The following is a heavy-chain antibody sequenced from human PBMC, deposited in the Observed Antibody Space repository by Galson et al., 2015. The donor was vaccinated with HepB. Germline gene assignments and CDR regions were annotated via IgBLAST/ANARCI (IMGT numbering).Heavy chain of an antibody. D-gene: IGHD3-10*01. J-gene: IGHJ4*02. V-gene: IGHV1-69*04. Sequence: SVKVSCKASGYTFTSYGISWVRQAPGQGLEWMGRIIPILGIANYAQKFQGRVTITADKSTSTAYMELSSLRSEDTAVYYCAREPWGGRGVIIGDYWGQGTLVTVSS. CDR3: AREPWGGRGVIIGDY. CDR2: IIPILGIA. CDR1: GYTFTSYG.